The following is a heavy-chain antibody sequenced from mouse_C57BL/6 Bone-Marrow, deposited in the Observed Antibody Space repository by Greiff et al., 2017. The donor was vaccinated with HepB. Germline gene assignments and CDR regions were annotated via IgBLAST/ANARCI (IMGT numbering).Heavy chain of an antibody. CDR2: INPSTGGT. Sequence: VQLKESGPELVKPGASVKISCKASGYSFTGYYMNWVKQSPEKSLEWIGEINPSTGGTTYNQKFKAKATLTVDKSSSTAYMQLKSLTSEDSAVYYCARDGSSYAMDYWGQGTSVTVSS. J-gene: IGHJ4*01. D-gene: IGHD2-3*01. CDR1: GYSFTGYY. CDR3: ARDGSSYAMDY. V-gene: IGHV1-42*01.